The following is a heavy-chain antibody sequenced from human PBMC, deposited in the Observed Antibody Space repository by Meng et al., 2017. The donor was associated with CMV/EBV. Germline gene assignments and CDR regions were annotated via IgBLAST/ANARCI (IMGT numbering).Heavy chain of an antibody. Sequence: CAVSGGSISSSNWWSWARQPPGKGLEWIGEIYHSGSTNYNPSLKSRVTISVDKSKNQFSLKLSSVTAADTAVYYCARALGGPLRFLEWGQGTLVTVSS. J-gene: IGHJ4*02. CDR3: ARALGGPLRFLE. CDR1: GGSISSSNW. V-gene: IGHV4-4*02. D-gene: IGHD3-3*01. CDR2: IYHSGST.